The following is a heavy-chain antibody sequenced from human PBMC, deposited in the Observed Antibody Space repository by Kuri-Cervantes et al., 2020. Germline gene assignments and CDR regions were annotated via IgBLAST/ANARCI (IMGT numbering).Heavy chain of an antibody. CDR2: IYHSGST. CDR1: GYSISSGYY. J-gene: IGHJ5*02. V-gene: IGHV4-38-2*02. D-gene: IGHD6-6*01. Sequence: SETLSLTCAVSGYSISSGYYWGWIRQPPGKGLEWIGSIYHSGSTYYNPSLKSRVTISVDTSKNQFSLKLSSVTAADTAVYYCARDIGEVAARPLNWFDPWGQGTLVTVSS. CDR3: ARDIGEVAARPLNWFDP.